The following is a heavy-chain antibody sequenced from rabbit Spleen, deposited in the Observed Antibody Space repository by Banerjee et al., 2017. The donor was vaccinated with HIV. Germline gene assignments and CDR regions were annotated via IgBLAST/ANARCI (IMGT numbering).Heavy chain of an antibody. J-gene: IGHJ4*01. CDR2: IGTGVGDT. Sequence: QEQLEESGGGLVKPEGSLKLSCTGSGFSFSNKAVMCWVRQAPGKGLEWIACIGTGVGDTYYANWAKGRFTISKTSSTTVTLQMTSLTAADTATYFCARETWGSTGNYGLWGPGTLVTVS. CDR3: ARETWGSTGNYGL. V-gene: IGHV1S45*01. D-gene: IGHD7-1*01. CDR1: GFSFSNKAV.